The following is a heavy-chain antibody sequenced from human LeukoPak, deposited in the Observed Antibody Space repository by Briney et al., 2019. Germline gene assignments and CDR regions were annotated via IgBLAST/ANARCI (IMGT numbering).Heavy chain of an antibody. Sequence: GGSLRLSCAASGFTFETYWMHWVRQAPGKGLVWVSCINGYGTTTNYADSVKGRFTISRDNAKNTLYLQMNSLRVEDTAAYYCARDEPTVTTGPPVGSWGQGTLVTVSS. V-gene: IGHV3-74*01. CDR1: GFTFETYW. CDR2: INGYGTTT. J-gene: IGHJ4*02. D-gene: IGHD4-17*01. CDR3: ARDEPTVTTGPPVGS.